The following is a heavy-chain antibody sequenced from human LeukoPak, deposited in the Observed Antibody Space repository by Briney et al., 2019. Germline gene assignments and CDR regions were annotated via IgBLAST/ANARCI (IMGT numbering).Heavy chain of an antibody. Sequence: GRSLRLSCAASGFTFSSYAMHWVRQAPGKGLEWVAVISYDGSNKYYADSVKGRFTISRDNSKNTLYLQMNSLRAEDTAVYYCARDPTGDFDYWGQGTLVTVSS. D-gene: IGHD7-27*01. V-gene: IGHV3-30-3*01. CDR2: ISYDGSNK. CDR1: GFTFSSYA. J-gene: IGHJ4*02. CDR3: ARDPTGDFDY.